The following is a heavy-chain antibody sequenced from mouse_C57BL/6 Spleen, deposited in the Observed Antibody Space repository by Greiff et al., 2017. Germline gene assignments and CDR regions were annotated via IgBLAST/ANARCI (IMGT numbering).Heavy chain of an antibody. CDR2: IYPSDGET. CDR3: AREEGLSGPVAY. Sequence: VQLQQPGAELVRPGSSVKLSCKASGYTFTSYWMDWVKQRPGQGLEWIGNIYPSDGETHYNQKFKDKATLTVDKSSSTAYMQLSSLTSEDSAVYYWAREEGLSGPVAYWGQGTLVTVSA. CDR1: GYTFTSYW. V-gene: IGHV1-61*01. D-gene: IGHD6-5*01. J-gene: IGHJ3*01.